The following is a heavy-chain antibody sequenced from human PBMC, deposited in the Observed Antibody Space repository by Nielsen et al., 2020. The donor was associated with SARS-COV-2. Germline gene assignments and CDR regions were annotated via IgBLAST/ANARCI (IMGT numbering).Heavy chain of an antibody. CDR2: IYYSGST. CDR3: ARLLSSRDTMVRGVIIAYWYFDL. J-gene: IGHJ2*01. Sequence: WIRQPPGKGLEWIGYIYYSGSTYYNPSLKSRVTISVDTSKNQFSLKLSSVTAADTAVYYCARLLSSRDTMVRGVIIAYWYFDLWGRGTLVTVSS. V-gene: IGHV4-59*12. D-gene: IGHD3-10*01.